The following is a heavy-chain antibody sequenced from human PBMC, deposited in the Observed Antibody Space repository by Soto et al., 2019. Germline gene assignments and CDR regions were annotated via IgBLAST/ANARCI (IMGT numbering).Heavy chain of an antibody. CDR1: SESFSVYY. D-gene: IGHD6-13*01. CDR2: INHSGST. Sequence: PSETLYLTCAGYSESFSVYYWSWIRQHPGKGLEWIGEINHSGSTNYNPSLKSRVTISVDTSKNQFSLKLSSVTAADTAVYYCARGKAGIAAAGGRWFDPWGQGTLVTVSS. CDR3: ARGKAGIAAAGGRWFDP. V-gene: IGHV4-34*01. J-gene: IGHJ5*02.